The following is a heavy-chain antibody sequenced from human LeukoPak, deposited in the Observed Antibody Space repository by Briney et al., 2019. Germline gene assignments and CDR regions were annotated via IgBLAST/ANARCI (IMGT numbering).Heavy chain of an antibody. CDR3: ARGPFTVTKYYYYGMDV. J-gene: IGHJ6*02. Sequence: GGSLRLSCAASGFTFSTYSMNWVRQAPGKGLEWVSYISSSSSTIYYADSVKGRFTISRDNAKNSLYLQMNSLRGEDTAVYYCARGPFTVTKYYYYGMDVWGQGTTVTVSS. CDR1: GFTFSTYS. CDR2: ISSSSSTI. D-gene: IGHD4-17*01. V-gene: IGHV3-48*01.